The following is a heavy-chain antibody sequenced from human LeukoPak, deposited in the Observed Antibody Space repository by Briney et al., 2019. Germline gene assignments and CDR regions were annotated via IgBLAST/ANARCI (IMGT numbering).Heavy chain of an antibody. Sequence: GGSLGLSCAASGFTFSSYWMSWVRQAPGKGLEWVANIKQDGSEKYYVDSVKGRFTISRDNAKDSLYLQMNSLRAEDTAVYYCANYYYGSGSQDYWGQGTLVTVSS. CDR3: ANYYYGSGSQDY. D-gene: IGHD3-10*01. CDR2: IKQDGSEK. J-gene: IGHJ4*02. V-gene: IGHV3-7*03. CDR1: GFTFSSYW.